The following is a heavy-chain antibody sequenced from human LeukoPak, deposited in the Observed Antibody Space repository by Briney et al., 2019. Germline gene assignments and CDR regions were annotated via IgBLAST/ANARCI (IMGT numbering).Heavy chain of an antibody. Sequence: GGSLRLSCAASGFIFSSYGMHWVRQVPGKGLEWVAVISYDGRNKHYVDSVKGRFTISRDNSKNTPYLQMNSLRAEDTAVYYCANQEFDYWGQGTLVTVSS. CDR3: ANQEFDY. J-gene: IGHJ4*02. V-gene: IGHV3-30*18. CDR1: GFIFSSYG. CDR2: ISYDGRNK.